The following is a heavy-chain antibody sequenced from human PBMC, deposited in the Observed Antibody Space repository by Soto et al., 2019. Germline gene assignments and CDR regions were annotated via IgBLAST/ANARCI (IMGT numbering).Heavy chain of an antibody. CDR3: AKDGGLGRKSRGYSYGAPYYYYGMDV. J-gene: IGHJ6*02. CDR2: IQSGGTT. Sequence: PGGSLRLSCAASGFTVSSKYMTWVRQAPGKGLEWVSLIQSGGTTYYADSVKGRFTISRDTSENTLHLQMDSLRVEDTAVYYCAKDGGLGRKSRGYSYGAPYYYYGMDVWGQGTTVTVSS. CDR1: GFTVSSKY. D-gene: IGHD5-18*01. V-gene: IGHV3-66*01.